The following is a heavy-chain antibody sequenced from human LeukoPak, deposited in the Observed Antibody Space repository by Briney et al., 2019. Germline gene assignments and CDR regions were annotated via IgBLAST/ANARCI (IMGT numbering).Heavy chain of an antibody. J-gene: IGHJ6*02. CDR3: TRDYGGKRGVIGLYYYGMDV. Sequence: PGGSLRLSCAASGFTFSSYSMNWVRQAPGKGLEWVSSISSSSSYIYYADSVKGRFTISRDNAKNSLYLQMNSLRAEDTAVYYCTRDYGGKRGVIGLYYYGMDVWGQGTTVTVSS. D-gene: IGHD3-10*01. CDR1: GFTFSSYS. CDR2: ISSSSSYI. V-gene: IGHV3-21*01.